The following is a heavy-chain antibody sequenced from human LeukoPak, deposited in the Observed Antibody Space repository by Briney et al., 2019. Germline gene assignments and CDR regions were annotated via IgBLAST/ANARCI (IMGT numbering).Heavy chain of an antibody. CDR2: IYYSGST. D-gene: IGHD6-19*01. J-gene: IGHJ4*02. Sequence: SETLSLTCTVSGGSISSGGYYWSWIRQHPGKGLEWIGYIYYSGSTYYNPSLKSRVTISVDTSKNQFSLKLSSVTAADTAVHYCARFALRSSGWPWGFDYWGQGTLVTVSS. V-gene: IGHV4-31*03. CDR1: GGSISSGGYY. CDR3: ARFALRSSGWPWGFDY.